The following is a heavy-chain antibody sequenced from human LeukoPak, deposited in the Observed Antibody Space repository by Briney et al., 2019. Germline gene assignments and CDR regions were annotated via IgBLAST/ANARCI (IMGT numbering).Heavy chain of an antibody. CDR1: GFTFSSYE. V-gene: IGHV3-48*03. CDR3: ARQSLGASGLDH. Sequence: PGGSLRLSCAASGFTFSSYEMNWVRQAPGKGLEWVSYISSSGSTIYYADSVKGRFTISRDNAKNSLYLQMNSLRVDDTAIYYCARQSLGASGLDHWGQGVLVTVSS. J-gene: IGHJ4*02. D-gene: IGHD1-26*01. CDR2: ISSSGSTI.